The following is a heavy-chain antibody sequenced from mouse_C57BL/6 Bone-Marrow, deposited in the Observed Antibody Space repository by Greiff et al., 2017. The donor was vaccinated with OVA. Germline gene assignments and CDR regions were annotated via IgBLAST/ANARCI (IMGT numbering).Heavy chain of an antibody. CDR3: TRKGGYDYYAMDY. V-gene: IGHV1-5*01. J-gene: IGHJ4*01. CDR1: GYTFTSYW. Sequence: EVQLQQSGTVLARPGASVKMSCKTSGYTFTSYWMHWVKQRPGQGLEWIGAIYTGNSDTSYNQKFKGKAKLTAVTSASTAYMELSSLTNEDSAVYYCTRKGGYDYYAMDYWGQGTSVTVSS. CDR2: IYTGNSDT.